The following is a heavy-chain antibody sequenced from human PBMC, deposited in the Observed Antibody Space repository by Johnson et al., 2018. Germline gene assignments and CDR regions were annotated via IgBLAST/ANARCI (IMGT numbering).Heavy chain of an antibody. CDR2: IRRQTFGASR. J-gene: IGHJ4*02. CDR1: GFIFRDCA. V-gene: IGHV3-49*03. CDR3: VRVPDGDPGGRCFRNDY. Sequence: VQLVESGGGLVEPGQSLRLSCSASGFIFRDCAVSWFRQAPGQGLEWVGFIRRQTFGASREYAASVNGRFTISRDDSRDIAYLQMNRLKTEDTGMYYWVRVPDGDPGGRCFRNDYWGQGTLVTVSP. D-gene: IGHD2-15*01.